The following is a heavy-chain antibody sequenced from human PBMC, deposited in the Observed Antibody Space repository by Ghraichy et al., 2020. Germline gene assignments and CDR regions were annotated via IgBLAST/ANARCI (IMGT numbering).Heavy chain of an antibody. V-gene: IGHV4-34*01. CDR2: INHSGST. J-gene: IGHJ6*02. Sequence: SETLSLTCAVYGGSFSGYYWSWIRQPPGKGLEWIGEINHSGSTNYNPSLESRVTISVDTSKNQFSLKLSSVTAADTAVYYCARGRMDYDFWRTYYTYYYAMDVWGRGTMVTVSS. CDR1: GGSFSGYY. CDR3: ARGRMDYDFWRTYYTYYYAMDV. D-gene: IGHD3-3*01.